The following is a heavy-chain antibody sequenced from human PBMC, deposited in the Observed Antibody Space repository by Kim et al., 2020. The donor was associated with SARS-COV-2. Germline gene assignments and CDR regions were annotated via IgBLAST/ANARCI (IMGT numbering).Heavy chain of an antibody. CDR1: GGSFSGYY. D-gene: IGHD3-10*01. CDR3: ARARLRGNYYGSGTYKNSKRSDNWFDP. CDR2: INHSGST. V-gene: IGHV4-34*01. J-gene: IGHJ5*02. Sequence: SETLSLTCAVYGGSFSGYYWSWIRQPPGKGLEWIGEINHSGSTNYNPSLKSRVTISVDTSKNQFSLKLSSVTAADTAVYYCARARLRGNYYGSGTYKNSKRSDNWFDPWGQGTLVTVSS.